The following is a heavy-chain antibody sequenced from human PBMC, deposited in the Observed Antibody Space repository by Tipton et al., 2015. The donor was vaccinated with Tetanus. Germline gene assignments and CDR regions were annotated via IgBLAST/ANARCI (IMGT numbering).Heavy chain of an antibody. CDR2: SWYDGTDQ. CDR1: GFIFSSYG. D-gene: IGHD2-15*01. V-gene: IGHV3-33*01. CDR3: AREADCSGGSCFSGDFDN. Sequence: SGFIFSSYGIHWVRQAPGKGLEWVAVSWYDGTDQYYADSVKGRFTLSRDNSKNTLYLEMNSLRAEDTALHYCAREADCSGGSCFSGDFDNWGQGTQVTVSS. J-gene: IGHJ4*02.